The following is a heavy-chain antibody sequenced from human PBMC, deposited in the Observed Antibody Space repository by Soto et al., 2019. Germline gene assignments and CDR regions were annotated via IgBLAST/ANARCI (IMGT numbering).Heavy chain of an antibody. CDR2: ISYDGSKK. D-gene: IGHD1-26*01. Sequence: GGSLRLSCAASGFTFSSYGMHWVRQSPGKGLEWVAVISYDGSKKYYADSVKGRLTISRDNSKNTLYLQMNSLRAEDTAVYYCAKDYIVGASYYYYGMDVWGQGTTVTVSS. J-gene: IGHJ6*02. CDR3: AKDYIVGASYYYYGMDV. V-gene: IGHV3-30*18. CDR1: GFTFSSYG.